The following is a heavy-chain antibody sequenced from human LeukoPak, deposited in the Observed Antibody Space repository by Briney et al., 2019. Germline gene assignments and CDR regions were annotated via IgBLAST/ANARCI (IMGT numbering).Heavy chain of an antibody. D-gene: IGHD3-22*01. CDR1: GGSFSGYY. CDR3: ARGRGYYYDSSSDY. CDR2: INHSGST. Sequence: PSETLSLTCAVYGGSFSGYYWSWIRQPPGKGLEWIGEINHSGSTNYNPSLKSRVTISVDTSKNQFSLKLSSVTAADTAVYYCARGRGYYYDSSSDYWGQGTLVTVSS. J-gene: IGHJ4*02. V-gene: IGHV4-34*01.